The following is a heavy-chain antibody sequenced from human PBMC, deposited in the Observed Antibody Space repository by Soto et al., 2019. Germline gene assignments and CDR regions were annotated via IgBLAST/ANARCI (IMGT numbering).Heavy chain of an antibody. V-gene: IGHV1-18*04. CDR2: ISPYNGYT. D-gene: IGHD3-10*01. CDR3: ARGGTGYHTGRGFSGASDG. Sequence: SAKVSSKSSGYIFNRHGFTWVRQAPGQGLEWMRWISPYNGYTEFAQSLQGRLTLTTDTSTTTAYMELKNLRSDDTAVYYCARGGTGYHTGRGFSGASDGWGQGTTVTGS. J-gene: IGHJ6*02. CDR1: GYIFNRHG.